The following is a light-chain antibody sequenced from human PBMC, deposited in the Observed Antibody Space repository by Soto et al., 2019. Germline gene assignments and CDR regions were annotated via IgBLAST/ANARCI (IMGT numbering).Light chain of an antibody. Sequence: QTVVTQPASVSGSPGQSITISCSGTTNDVGFYNLVSWYQQHPGKAPKLVIYEVYKRPSGVSNRFSGSRSDKMASLTISGLQSEDEADYYCSSYANSLWVFGGGTKLTVL. CDR1: TNDVGFYNL. CDR2: EVY. J-gene: IGLJ3*02. V-gene: IGLV2-23*02. CDR3: SSYANSLWV.